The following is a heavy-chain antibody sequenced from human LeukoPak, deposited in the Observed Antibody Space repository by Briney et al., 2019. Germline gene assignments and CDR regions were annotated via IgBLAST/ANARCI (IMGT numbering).Heavy chain of an antibody. J-gene: IGHJ3*02. D-gene: IGHD3-22*01. CDR3: ARDRYYYDSSGSDDAFDI. CDR2: IYHSGST. CDR1: GYSIRSGYY. V-gene: IGHV4-38-2*02. Sequence: SETLSLTCTVSGYSIRSGYYWGWIRQPPGKGLEWIGSIYHSGSTNYNPSLKSRVTMSVDTSKNQFSLKLSSVTAADTAVYYCARDRYYYDSSGSDDAFDIWGQGTMVTVSS.